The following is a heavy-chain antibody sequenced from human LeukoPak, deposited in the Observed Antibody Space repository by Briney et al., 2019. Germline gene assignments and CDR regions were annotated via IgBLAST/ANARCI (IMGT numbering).Heavy chain of an antibody. CDR1: GYTFTGYY. J-gene: IGHJ6*02. Sequence: ASVKVSCKASGYTFTGYYMHWVRQAPGQGLEWMGWNNPNSGGTNYAQKFQGRVTMTRDTFISTAYMELSRLRSDDTAVYYCARDPQLLWFGELLKSDGMDVWGQGTTVTVSS. V-gene: IGHV1-2*02. CDR3: ARDPQLLWFGELLKSDGMDV. D-gene: IGHD3-10*01. CDR2: NNPNSGGT.